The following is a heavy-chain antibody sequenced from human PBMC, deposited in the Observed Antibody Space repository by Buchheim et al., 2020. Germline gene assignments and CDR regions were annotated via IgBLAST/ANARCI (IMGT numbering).Heavy chain of an antibody. CDR3: ARAFSNYDYVWGSYRYYFDY. Sequence: QVQLQESGPGLVKPSQTLSLTCTVSGGSISSGDYYWSWIRQPPGKGLEWIGYIYYSGSTYYNPSLKSRVTISVDTSKNQFSLKLSSVTAADTAVYYCARAFSNYDYVWGSYRYYFDYWGQGTL. V-gene: IGHV4-30-4*01. CDR1: GGSISSGDYY. J-gene: IGHJ4*02. D-gene: IGHD3-16*02. CDR2: IYYSGST.